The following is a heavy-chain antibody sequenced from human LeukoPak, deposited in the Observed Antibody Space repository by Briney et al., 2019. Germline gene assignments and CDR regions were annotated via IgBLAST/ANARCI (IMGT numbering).Heavy chain of an antibody. CDR1: GYTFTNYW. J-gene: IGHJ4*02. D-gene: IGHD1-26*01. CDR3: ARRISGYYIDY. V-gene: IGHV5-51*01. Sequence: RGESLKISCKGSGYTFTNYWIGWVRPMPGKGLEWMGIIWPSDSDTRYSPSFQGQVTISADKSISTAYLQWSSLKASDTAIYFCARRISGYYIDYWGQGTLVSVSS. CDR2: IWPSDSDT.